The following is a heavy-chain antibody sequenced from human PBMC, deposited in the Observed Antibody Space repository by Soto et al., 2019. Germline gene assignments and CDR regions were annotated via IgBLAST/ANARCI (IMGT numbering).Heavy chain of an antibody. D-gene: IGHD2-21*02. CDR2: IYAADSDT. J-gene: IGHJ3*02. CDR3: ARHPPYCGGDCLQAFDI. Sequence: PGESLKISCEGFGYSFTSYWIGWVRRMPGKGLEWMAIIYAADSDTKYNPSLQGQVTVSVDESINTAFLQWNSLKASDTAIYYCARHPPYCGGDCLQAFDIWGQGTVVTVSS. V-gene: IGHV5-51*01. CDR1: GYSFTSYW.